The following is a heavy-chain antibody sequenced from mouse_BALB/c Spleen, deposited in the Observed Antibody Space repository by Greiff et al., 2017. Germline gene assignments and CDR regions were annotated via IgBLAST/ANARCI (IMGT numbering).Heavy chain of an antibody. J-gene: IGHJ4*01. V-gene: IGHV7-3*02. CDR3: AGDIKTARAMDY. CDR1: GFTFTDYY. CDR2: IRNKANGYTT. Sequence: EVKLMESGGGLVQPGGSLRLSCATSGFTFTDYYMSWVRQPPGKALEWLGFIRNKANGYTTEYSASVKGRFTISRDNSQSILYLQMNTLRAEDSATYYYAGDIKTARAMDYWGQGTSVTVSS. D-gene: IGHD3-2*01.